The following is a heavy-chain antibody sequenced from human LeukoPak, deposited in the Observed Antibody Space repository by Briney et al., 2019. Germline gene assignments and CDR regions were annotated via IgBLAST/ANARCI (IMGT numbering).Heavy chain of an antibody. CDR1: GLTFSTFW. J-gene: IGHJ4*02. CDR2: INSDGSST. D-gene: IGHD6-19*01. V-gene: IGHV3-74*01. Sequence: GGSLRLSCVVSGLTFSTFWMHWVRQAPGKGLVWVSRINSDGSSTTYADSVKGRFTIPRDNAKNTLSLQLNSLGAEDTAVYYCVGGWGSLDFWGQGTLVTVSS. CDR3: VGGWGSLDF.